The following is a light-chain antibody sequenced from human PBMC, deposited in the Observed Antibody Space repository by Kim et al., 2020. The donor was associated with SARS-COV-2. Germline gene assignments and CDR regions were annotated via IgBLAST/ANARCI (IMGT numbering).Light chain of an antibody. V-gene: IGKV1-39*01. CDR2: AAS. CDR1: QSITTY. Sequence: SASVGDRVTITCRASQSITTYLNWYQLKPGKAPKLVIYAASSLQSGVPSRFSGSGSGTDFTLTISSLQPEDFATYYCQQSYSTPYTFGQGTKLEI. CDR3: QQSYSTPYT. J-gene: IGKJ2*01.